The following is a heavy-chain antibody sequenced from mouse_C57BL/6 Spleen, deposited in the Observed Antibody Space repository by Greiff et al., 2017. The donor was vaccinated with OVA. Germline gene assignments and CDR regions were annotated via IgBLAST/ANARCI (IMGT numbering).Heavy chain of an antibody. CDR3: ARGGAY. CDR2: IDPSDSET. V-gene: IGHV1-52*01. Sequence: VQLQQPGAELVRPGSSVKLSCKASGYTFTSYWMHWVKQRPIQGLEWIGNIDPSDSETNYNQKFKDKATLTVDKSSSTAYMQLSSLTSEDSAVYYCARGGAYWGQGTLVTVSA. J-gene: IGHJ3*01. CDR1: GYTFTSYW.